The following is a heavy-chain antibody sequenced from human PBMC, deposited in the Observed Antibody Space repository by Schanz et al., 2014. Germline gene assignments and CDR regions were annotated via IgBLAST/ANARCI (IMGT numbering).Heavy chain of an antibody. D-gene: IGHD6-19*01. Sequence: QVQLVQSGAEVKKPGASVKVSCKASGYTFVSYSMHWVRQAPGQGLEWMGWINVGNGNMKYSQKLQGRVTIARDTAASTAYMELTSLRSDDTAVYYCARGGYSSGWYGRDIAHFDYWGQGTLVTVSS. J-gene: IGHJ4*02. CDR2: INVGNGNM. CDR3: ARGGYSSGWYGRDIAHFDY. V-gene: IGHV1-3*01. CDR1: GYTFVSYS.